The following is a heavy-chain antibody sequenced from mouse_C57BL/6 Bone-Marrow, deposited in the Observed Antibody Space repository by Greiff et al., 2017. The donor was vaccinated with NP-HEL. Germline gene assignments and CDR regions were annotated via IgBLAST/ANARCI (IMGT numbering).Heavy chain of an antibody. Sequence: LKQSGAELVRPGSSVKLSCKDSYFAFMASAMPWVKQRPGHGLEWIGAFTLYSDATEYSENFKGKATLTVNTSSSTAYMELSSLTSEDSAVDYCARGGGYSYAMDYWGQGTSVTVSA. J-gene: IGHJ4*01. V-gene: IGHV1-49*01. CDR3: ARGGGYSYAMDY. CDR2: FTLYSDAT. CDR1: YFAFMASA. D-gene: IGHD2-3*01.